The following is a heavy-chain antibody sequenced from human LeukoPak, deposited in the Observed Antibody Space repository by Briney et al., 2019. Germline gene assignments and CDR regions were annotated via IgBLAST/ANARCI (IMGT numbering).Heavy chain of an antibody. CDR2: IYYSVST. J-gene: IGHJ4*02. V-gene: IGHV4-59*08. Sequence: SETLSLTCTVSGGSISSHYWSWIRQPPGKGLEWSGRIYYSVSTNYTPSLTSRVTISIDTSKNQSSLKLSSVPAANTAVYYCARRTGGTGNFDYWGRGTLVTVSS. CDR3: ARRTGGTGNFDY. D-gene: IGHD1-26*01. CDR1: GGSISSHY.